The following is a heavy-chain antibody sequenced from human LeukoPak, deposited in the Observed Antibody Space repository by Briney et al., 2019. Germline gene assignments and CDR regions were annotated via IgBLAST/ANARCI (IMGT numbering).Heavy chain of an antibody. CDR2: IHTSGST. Sequence: SETLSLTCTVSGGSTSNYFCTWLRQSAGKGLEWIGRIHTSGSTNYDPSLKSRVSMSVDTSKNQFSLKLSSVTAADTTVYYCARDPEGHGYYFDYWGQGALVTVSS. J-gene: IGHJ4*02. D-gene: IGHD3-3*01. V-gene: IGHV4-4*07. CDR1: GGSTSNYF. CDR3: ARDPEGHGYYFDY.